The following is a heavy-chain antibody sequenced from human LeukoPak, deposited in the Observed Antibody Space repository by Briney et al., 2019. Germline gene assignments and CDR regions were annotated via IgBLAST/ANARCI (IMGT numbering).Heavy chain of an antibody. D-gene: IGHD3-22*01. CDR2: IRSKANSYAT. CDR1: GFTFSGSA. V-gene: IGHV3-73*01. CDR3: TRSTSDSSSSRFDY. J-gene: IGHJ4*02. Sequence: PGGSLKLSCAVSGFTFSGSAMHWVRQASGKGLEWVGRIRSKANSYATAYAASVKGKFTISRDDSKNTAYPQMNSLKAEDTAVYYCTRSTSDSSSSRFDYWGQGTLVTVSS.